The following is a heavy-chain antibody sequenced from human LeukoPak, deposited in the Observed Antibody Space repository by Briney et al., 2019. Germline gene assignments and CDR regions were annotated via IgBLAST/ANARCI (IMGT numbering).Heavy chain of an antibody. J-gene: IGHJ4*02. CDR2: ISWNSGSI. D-gene: IGHD6-19*01. V-gene: IGHV3-9*01. CDR1: GFTFDDYA. Sequence: QPGESLRLSCAASGFTFDDYAMHWVRQAPGKGLEWVSGISWNSGSIGYADSVKGRFTISRDNAKNSLYLQMNSLRAEDTALYYCAKDMFEYSSGCGNYWGQGTLVTVSS. CDR3: AKDMFEYSSGCGNY.